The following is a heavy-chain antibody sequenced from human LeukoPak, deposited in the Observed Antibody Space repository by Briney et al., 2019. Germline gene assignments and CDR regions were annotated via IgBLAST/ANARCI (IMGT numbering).Heavy chain of an antibody. CDR3: ASQVCSGGSCYHPSVDY. D-gene: IGHD2-15*01. CDR2: INQDGSEI. Sequence: QPGGSLRLSCTASKFTLSIYWMSWVRQAPGKGLEWVANINQDGSEIHYVDSVKGRFTISRDNAKNSLYLQMNSLRPEDTAVCYCASQVCSGGSCYHPSVDYWGQGTLVTVSS. J-gene: IGHJ4*02. CDR1: KFTLSIYW. V-gene: IGHV3-7*01.